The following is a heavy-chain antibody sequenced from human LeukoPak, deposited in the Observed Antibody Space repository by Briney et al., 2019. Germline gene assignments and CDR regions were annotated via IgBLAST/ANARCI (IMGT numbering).Heavy chain of an antibody. Sequence: GESLRLSCAASGFTFDDYAMHWVRQAPGKGLEWVSGISWNSGSIGYADSVKGRFTISRDNAKNSLYLQMNSLRAEDTALYYCAKVGGSGSYYNDRGYFDYWGQGTLVTVSS. D-gene: IGHD3-10*01. J-gene: IGHJ4*02. V-gene: IGHV3-9*01. CDR3: AKVGGSGSYYNDRGYFDY. CDR1: GFTFDDYA. CDR2: ISWNSGSI.